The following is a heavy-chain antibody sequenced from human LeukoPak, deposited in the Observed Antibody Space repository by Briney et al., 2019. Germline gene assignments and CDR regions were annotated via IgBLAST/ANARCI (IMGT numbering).Heavy chain of an antibody. V-gene: IGHV1-2*02. CDR1: VYTFTGYY. CDR3: ARAGWGTYGDYWGLQH. Sequence: ASVKVSCKASVYTFTGYYMHWVRQAPGQGLEWMGGVNPNSGATNYAQKFQGRVTMTRDTSISTAYMELSRLRSDDTAVYYCARAGWGTYGDYWGLQHWGQGTLVTVSS. CDR2: VNPNSGAT. D-gene: IGHD4-17*01. J-gene: IGHJ1*01.